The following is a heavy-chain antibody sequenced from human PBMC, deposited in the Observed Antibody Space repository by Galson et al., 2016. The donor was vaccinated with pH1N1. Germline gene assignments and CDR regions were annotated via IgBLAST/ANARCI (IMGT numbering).Heavy chain of an antibody. Sequence: PALVKPTQTLTLTCTFSGFSLSTSGVGVGWIHQPPGKALEWLALIYWNDDKRYSPSLKSRLTITKDTSKNQVVLTMTNMDPVDTATYYCAHSLYGDYVGWFDPWGQGTLVTVSP. CDR1: GFSLSTSGVG. CDR2: IYWNDDK. CDR3: AHSLYGDYVGWFDP. J-gene: IGHJ5*02. V-gene: IGHV2-5*01. D-gene: IGHD4-17*01.